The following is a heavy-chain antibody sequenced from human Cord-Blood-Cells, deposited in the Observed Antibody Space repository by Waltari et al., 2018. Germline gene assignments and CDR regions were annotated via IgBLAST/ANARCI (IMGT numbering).Heavy chain of an antibody. V-gene: IGHV3-30-3*01. Sequence: QVQLVASGGGVVQPGRSLGLSCAASGFTFSSYAMPWVRQAPGKGLEWVAVISYDGSNKYYADSVKGRFTISRDNSKNTLYLQMNSLRAEDTAVYYCASGGSGWYFDYWGQGTLVTVSS. J-gene: IGHJ4*02. CDR1: GFTFSSYA. CDR2: ISYDGSNK. CDR3: ASGGSGWYFDY. D-gene: IGHD6-19*01.